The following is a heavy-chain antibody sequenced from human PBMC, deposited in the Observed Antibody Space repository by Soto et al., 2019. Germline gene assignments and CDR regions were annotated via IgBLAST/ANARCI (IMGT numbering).Heavy chain of an antibody. CDR1: GDSLTTYY. Sequence: SETLSLTCTVSGDSLTTYYWNWIRQPPGKGLEWIGFIYYSGSTSYNPSLKSRVTISLDTSKSQVSLKLNSVTATDTAVYYCAGAGYEILTGSYKKQRYFDYWGRGTLVTVSA. J-gene: IGHJ4*02. CDR3: AGAGYEILTGSYKKQRYFDY. CDR2: IYYSGST. V-gene: IGHV4-59*01. D-gene: IGHD3-9*01.